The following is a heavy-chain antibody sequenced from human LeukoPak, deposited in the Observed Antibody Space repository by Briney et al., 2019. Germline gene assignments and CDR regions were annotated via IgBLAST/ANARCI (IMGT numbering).Heavy chain of an antibody. D-gene: IGHD3-22*01. V-gene: IGHV4-39*01. J-gene: IGHJ5*02. Sequence: PSETLSLTCTVSGGSISSSSYYWGWIRQPPGKGLEWIGSIYYSGSTYYNPSLKSRVTISVDTSKNQFSLKLSSVTAADTAVYYCARIAYSSGYYLSDRRRWFDPWGQGTLVTVSS. CDR2: IYYSGST. CDR1: GGSISSSSYY. CDR3: ARIAYSSGYYLSDRRRWFDP.